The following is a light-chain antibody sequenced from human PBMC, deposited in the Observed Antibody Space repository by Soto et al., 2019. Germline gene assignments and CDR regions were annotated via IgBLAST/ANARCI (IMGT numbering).Light chain of an antibody. CDR2: GAS. J-gene: IGKJ5*01. V-gene: IGKV3-15*01. Sequence: EIVMTRFPATLSVSPGQRATLSCRASQSVSSNLAWYQQKPGQAPRLLIYGASTRATGVPARFSGSGSGTHFTLTISRLEPEDFAVYYCQQYGSSPPITFGQGTRLEI. CDR3: QQYGSSPPIT. CDR1: QSVSSN.